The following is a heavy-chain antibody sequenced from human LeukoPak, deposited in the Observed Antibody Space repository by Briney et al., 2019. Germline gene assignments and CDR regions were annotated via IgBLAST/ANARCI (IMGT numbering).Heavy chain of an antibody. D-gene: IGHD2-21*02. CDR2: IIPMFGTA. CDR3: AIGAVTTMLWNYMDV. V-gene: IGHV1-69*01. J-gene: IGHJ6*03. Sequence: SVKVSCKASGGTFSNYAITWVRQAPGQRLEWMGGIIPMFGTANYAQKFQGRVTITADESTSTAYMELSSLRSEDTAVYYCAIGAVTTMLWNYMDVWGKGTTVTISS. CDR1: GGTFSNYA.